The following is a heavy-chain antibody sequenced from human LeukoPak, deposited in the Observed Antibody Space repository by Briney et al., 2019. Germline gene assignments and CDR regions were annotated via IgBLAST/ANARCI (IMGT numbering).Heavy chain of an antibody. CDR3: AREGYYDILTGYYNVDY. J-gene: IGHJ4*02. Sequence: PGGSLRLSCAASGFTVSSNYMSWVRQAPGKGLEWVSVIYSGGSTYYADSVKGRFTISRDNSKNTLYLQMNSLRAEDTAVYYCAREGYYDILTGYYNVDYWGQGTLVTVSS. V-gene: IGHV3-66*01. CDR1: GFTVSSNY. CDR2: IYSGGST. D-gene: IGHD3-9*01.